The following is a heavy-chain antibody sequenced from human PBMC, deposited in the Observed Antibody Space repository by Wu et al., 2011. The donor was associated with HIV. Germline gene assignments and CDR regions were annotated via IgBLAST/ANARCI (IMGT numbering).Heavy chain of an antibody. CDR1: GYTFTTYA. V-gene: IGHV1-18*01. Sequence: QVQPVQSGAEMKKPGASVKVSCKASGYTFTTYAISWVRQAPGQGLEWMGWISTYEGDTHYSEKLQGRVTMTTDTSTSTAYMELRSLRFDDTAVYYCARDDSSGWPEGFDYWGQGTLVTVSS. CDR2: ISTYEGDT. J-gene: IGHJ4*02. D-gene: IGHD6-19*01. CDR3: ARDDSSGWPEGFDY.